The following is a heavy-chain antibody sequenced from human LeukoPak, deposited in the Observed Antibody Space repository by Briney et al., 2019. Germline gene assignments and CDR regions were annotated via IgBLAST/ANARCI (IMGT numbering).Heavy chain of an antibody. Sequence: GGSLRLSCAASGFTFSSYAMHWVRQAPGKGLEWVAVISYDGSNKYYADSVKGRLTISRDNSKNTLYLQMNSLRAEDTAVYYCARDRRGAGLDYWGQGTLVTVSS. CDR3: ARDRRGAGLDY. CDR1: GFTFSSYA. CDR2: ISYDGSNK. V-gene: IGHV3-30-3*01. J-gene: IGHJ4*02. D-gene: IGHD3-16*01.